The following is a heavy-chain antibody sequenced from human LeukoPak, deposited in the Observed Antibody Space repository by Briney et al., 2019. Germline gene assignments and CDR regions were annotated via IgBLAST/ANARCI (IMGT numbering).Heavy chain of an antibody. CDR3: AKDRPTTMGYYYYGMDV. CDR1: GFSFSNYA. V-gene: IGHV3-23*01. CDR2: LDGGGGST. D-gene: IGHD4-23*01. Sequence: GGSLRLSCAASGFSFSNYAMNWVRQAPGKGLEWVSGLDGGGGSTYYADSVKGRFTISRDNSKNTVYLQMNSLRVEHTAVYYCAKDRPTTMGYYYYGMDVWGQGTTVTVSS. J-gene: IGHJ6*02.